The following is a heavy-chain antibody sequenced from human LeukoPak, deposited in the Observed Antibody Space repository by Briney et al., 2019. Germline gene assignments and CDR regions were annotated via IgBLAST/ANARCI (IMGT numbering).Heavy chain of an antibody. V-gene: IGHV3-23*01. CDR2: ISDSGTDT. Sequence: GGSLRLSCEASGFSLSNYAMSWVRQAPGEGLEWVSRISDSGTDTYYADSVKGRFTMSRDTSKNTLFLLMNSPRAEDTAVYYCATQNFDYWGQGTLVIVSS. CDR1: GFSLSNYA. J-gene: IGHJ4*02. CDR3: ATQNFDY.